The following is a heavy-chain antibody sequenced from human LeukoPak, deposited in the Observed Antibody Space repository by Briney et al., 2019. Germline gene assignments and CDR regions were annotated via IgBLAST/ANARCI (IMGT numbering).Heavy chain of an antibody. CDR1: GYTFTSYD. J-gene: IGHJ4*02. CDR2: MNPNSGNT. V-gene: IGHV1-8*01. CDR3: AREPWIQPQNRLTYPRGTDY. D-gene: IGHD5-18*01. Sequence: ASVKVSCKASGYTFTSYDINWVRQATGQGLEWMGWMNPNSGNTGYAQKFQGRVTMTRNTSISTAYMELSSLRSEDTAVYYCAREPWIQPQNRLTYPRGTDYWGQGTLVTVSS.